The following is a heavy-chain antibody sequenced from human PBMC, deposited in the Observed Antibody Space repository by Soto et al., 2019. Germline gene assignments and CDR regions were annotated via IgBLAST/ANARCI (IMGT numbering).Heavy chain of an antibody. CDR3: ARGRDY. CDR2: INHSGST. Sequence: QVQLKQWGAGLLKPSETLSLTCAVYGGSFSPFYWSWIRQPPGKGLEWIGEINHSGSTNYNPSLKTRVTISVDTSKNQFSLKLSSVTAADTAMYYCARGRDYWGQGTLVTVSS. V-gene: IGHV4-34*01. CDR1: GGSFSPFY. J-gene: IGHJ4*02.